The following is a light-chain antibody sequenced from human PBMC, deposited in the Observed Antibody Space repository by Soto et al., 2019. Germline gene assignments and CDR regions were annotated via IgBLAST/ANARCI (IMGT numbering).Light chain of an antibody. CDR1: QSVTSS. CDR3: QQYIDWPRT. Sequence: EIVMTQSAVTLSGFPGDRATLSWRASQSVTSSLAWYQQKPGQAPRLLIYGASTRATDIPARFSGSGYGTEFNLTISSLQSEDCAVYYCQQYIDWPRTFGQGTKVDIK. CDR2: GAS. J-gene: IGKJ1*01. V-gene: IGKV3-15*01.